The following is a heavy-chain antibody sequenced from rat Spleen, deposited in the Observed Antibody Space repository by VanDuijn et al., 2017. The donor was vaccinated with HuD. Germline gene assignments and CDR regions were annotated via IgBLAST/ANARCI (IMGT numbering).Heavy chain of an antibody. CDR1: GFTFSDYY. D-gene: IGHD3-4*01. V-gene: IGHV5-29*01. Sequence: EVQLVESDGGLVQPGRSLKLSCAASGFTFSDYYMAWVRQAPTKGLEWVATISYDGSSTYYRDSVKGRFTISRDNAKSTLYLQMDSLRSEDTATYYWARHLSRTPYYFDYWGQGVMVTVSS. J-gene: IGHJ2*01. CDR3: ARHLSRTPYYFDY. CDR2: ISYDGSST.